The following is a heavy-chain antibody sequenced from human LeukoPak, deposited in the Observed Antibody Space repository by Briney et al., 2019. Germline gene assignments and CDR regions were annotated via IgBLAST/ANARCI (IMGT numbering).Heavy chain of an antibody. Sequence: GGSLRLSCAASGFTFTSYAVHWVRQAPGKGLEYVSAIASDGRTTNYANSVKGRFTISRDNYKKTVYLQMGSLRVDDMGVYFCARERAQYYPGAALKDAFDMWGQGTMVTVSS. J-gene: IGHJ3*02. D-gene: IGHD2-15*01. CDR1: GFTFTSYA. CDR2: IASDGRTT. CDR3: ARERAQYYPGAALKDAFDM. V-gene: IGHV3-64*01.